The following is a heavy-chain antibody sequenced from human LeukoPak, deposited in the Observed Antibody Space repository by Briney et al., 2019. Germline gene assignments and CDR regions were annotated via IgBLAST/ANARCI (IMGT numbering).Heavy chain of an antibody. CDR1: GFTFSSYW. D-gene: IGHD2-2*01. J-gene: IGHJ4*02. CDR3: AALGVGCSSTSCLRVYFDY. V-gene: IGHV3-7*01. Sequence: GSLRLSCAASGFTFSSYWMSWVRQAPGKGLEWVANIKQDGSEKYYVDSVKGRFTISRDNAKNTLYLQMNSLRAEDTAVYYCAALGVGCSSTSCLRVYFDYWGQGTLVTVSS. CDR2: IKQDGSEK.